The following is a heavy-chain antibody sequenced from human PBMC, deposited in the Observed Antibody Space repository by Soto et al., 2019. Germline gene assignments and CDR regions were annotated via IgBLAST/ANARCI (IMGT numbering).Heavy chain of an antibody. CDR3: ARDSYASSSGYYSPYYFDY. Sequence: GASVKVSCKASGGTFSSYAISWVRQAPRQGLEWMGGIIPIFGTANYAQKFQGRVTITADESTSTAYMELSSLRSEDTAVYYCARDSYASSSGYYSPYYFDYWGQGTLVT. CDR2: IIPIFGTA. V-gene: IGHV1-69*13. D-gene: IGHD3-22*01. J-gene: IGHJ4*02. CDR1: GGTFSSYA.